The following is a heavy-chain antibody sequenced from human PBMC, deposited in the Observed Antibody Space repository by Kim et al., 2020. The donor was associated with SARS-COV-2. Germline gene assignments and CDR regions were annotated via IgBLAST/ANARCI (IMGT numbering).Heavy chain of an antibody. J-gene: IGHJ4*02. D-gene: IGHD1-7*01. CDR2: ISGSGGST. CDR3: AKTHGQGELPPDDY. CDR1: GFTFSSYA. V-gene: IGHV3-23*01. Sequence: GGSLRLSCAASGFTFSSYAMSWVRQAPGKGLEWVSAISGSGGSTYYADSVKGRFTISRDNSKNTLYLQMNSLRAEDTAVYYCAKTHGQGELPPDDYWGQGTLVTVSS.